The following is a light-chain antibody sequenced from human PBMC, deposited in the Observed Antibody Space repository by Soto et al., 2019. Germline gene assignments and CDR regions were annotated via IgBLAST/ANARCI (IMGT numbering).Light chain of an antibody. V-gene: IGLV2-14*01. CDR3: SSYTTSSTPLYV. Sequence: QSALTQPASVSGSPGQSITISCTGTSSDVGGYNYVSWYQQHPGKAPKLMIYGISYRPSGVSNRFSGSKSGNTASLTISGLQAEDEADYSCSSYTTSSTPLYVFGTGTKVTVL. CDR2: GIS. J-gene: IGLJ1*01. CDR1: SSDVGGYNY.